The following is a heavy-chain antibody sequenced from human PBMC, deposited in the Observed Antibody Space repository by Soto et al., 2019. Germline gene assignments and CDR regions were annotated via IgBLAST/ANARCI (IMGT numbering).Heavy chain of an antibody. Sequence: QVQLVQSGAEVKKPGASVKVSCKASGYTFTSYGISWVRQAPGQGLEWMGWISAYNGNTNYAQKLQGRVTMTTDTSTSTAYMELRSLRSGDTAVYYCAGDWATVTPNGAFDIWGQGTMVTVSS. J-gene: IGHJ3*02. CDR3: AGDWATVTPNGAFDI. D-gene: IGHD4-17*01. CDR2: ISAYNGNT. V-gene: IGHV1-18*01. CDR1: GYTFTSYG.